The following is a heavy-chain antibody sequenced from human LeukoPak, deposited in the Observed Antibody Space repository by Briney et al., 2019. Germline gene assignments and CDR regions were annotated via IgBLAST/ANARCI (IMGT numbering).Heavy chain of an antibody. CDR3: ARHPPGPDAFDI. Sequence: SETLSLTCAVYGGSFSGYYWSWIRQPPGKGLEWIGEINHSGSTYYNPSLKSRVTISVDTSKNQFSLKLSSVTAADTAVYYCARHPPGPDAFDIWGQGTMVTVSS. CDR1: GGSFSGYY. J-gene: IGHJ3*02. V-gene: IGHV4-34*01. CDR2: INHSGST.